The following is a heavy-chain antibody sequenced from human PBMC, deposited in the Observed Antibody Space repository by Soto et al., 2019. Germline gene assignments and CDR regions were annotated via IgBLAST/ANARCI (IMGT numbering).Heavy chain of an antibody. J-gene: IGHJ6*02. CDR1: GGTPSNSA. CDR3: AGGRIVVVGSRAYYGMDV. Sequence: LLQSGAEVKKPGSSVKVSCKASGGTPSNSAISWVRQAPGQVLEWMGGIIPVFGLVKYAQNFQGRVTITADESTNTAYMELSSLRPEDTAMYYCAGGRIVVVGSRAYYGMDVWGQGTTVTVSS. CDR2: IIPVFGLV. V-gene: IGHV1-69*01. D-gene: IGHD3-22*01.